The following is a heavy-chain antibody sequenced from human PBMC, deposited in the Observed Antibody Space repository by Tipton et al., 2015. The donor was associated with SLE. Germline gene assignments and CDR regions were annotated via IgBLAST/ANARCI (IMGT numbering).Heavy chain of an antibody. CDR3: ARDVVGATEGLDY. CDR1: GFTLSDYW. D-gene: IGHD1-26*01. Sequence: SLRLSCTASGFTLSDYWMHWVRQVPGKGLVWVSRINSDGFSTTYADSVRGRFTISRDNVKNTVYLQMNSLRAEDAAVYYCARDVVGATEGLDYWGQGTMVTVSS. J-gene: IGHJ4*02. CDR2: INSDGFST. V-gene: IGHV3-74*03.